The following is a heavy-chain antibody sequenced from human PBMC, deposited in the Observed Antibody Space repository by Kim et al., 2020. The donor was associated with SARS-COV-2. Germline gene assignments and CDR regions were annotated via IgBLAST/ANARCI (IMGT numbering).Heavy chain of an antibody. V-gene: IGHV4-34*01. CDR2: INHSGST. Sequence: SETLSLTCAVYGGSFSGYYWSWIRQPPGKGLEWIGEINHSGSTNYNPSLKSRVTISVDTSKNQFSLKLSSVTAADTAVYYCARGPPGGQQQLVSCWFDPWGQGTLVTVSS. CDR1: GGSFSGYY. J-gene: IGHJ5*02. D-gene: IGHD6-13*01. CDR3: ARGPPGGQQQLVSCWFDP.